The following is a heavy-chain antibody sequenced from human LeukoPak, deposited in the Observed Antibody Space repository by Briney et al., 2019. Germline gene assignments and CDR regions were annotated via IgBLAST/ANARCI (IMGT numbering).Heavy chain of an antibody. CDR1: GYTFTGYY. D-gene: IGHD3-10*01. CDR2: INPNSGGT. CDR3: AGVLLWFGELDWRAFDI. J-gene: IGHJ3*02. Sequence: GASVKVSCKASGYTFTGYYMHWVRQAPGQGLEWMGWINPNSGGTNYAQKFQGRVTMTRDTSISTAYMELSRPRSDDTAVYYCAGVLLWFGELDWRAFDIWGQGTMVTVSS. V-gene: IGHV1-2*02.